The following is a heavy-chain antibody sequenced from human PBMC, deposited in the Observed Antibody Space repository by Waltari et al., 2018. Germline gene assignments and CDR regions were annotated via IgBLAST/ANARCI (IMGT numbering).Heavy chain of an antibody. CDR2: VDPEDGET. Sequence: EVQLVQSGAEVKKPGATVKISCKASGYTFTDYYMHWVQQAPGKGLEWMGRVDPEDGETIYAEKFQGRVTITADTSTDTAYMELSSLRSEDTAVYYCAREGGIRGSYYPYYYGMDVWGQGTTVTVSS. V-gene: IGHV1-69-2*01. J-gene: IGHJ6*02. CDR1: GYTFTDYY. D-gene: IGHD1-26*01. CDR3: AREGGIRGSYYPYYYGMDV.